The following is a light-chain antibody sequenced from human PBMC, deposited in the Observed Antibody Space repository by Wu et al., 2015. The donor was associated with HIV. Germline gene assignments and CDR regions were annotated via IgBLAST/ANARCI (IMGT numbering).Light chain of an antibody. V-gene: IGKV3-11*01. CDR3: QQRSNWGLT. CDR1: RSVSSY. Sequence: EVVLTQSPATLSLSPGERVTLSCRASRSVSSYLAWYQQKPGQAPRLLIYDASSRATGTPARFSGSGSGTDFTLTISRLEPEDFAVYYCQQRSNWGLTFGGGTKVEIK. J-gene: IGKJ4*01. CDR2: DAS.